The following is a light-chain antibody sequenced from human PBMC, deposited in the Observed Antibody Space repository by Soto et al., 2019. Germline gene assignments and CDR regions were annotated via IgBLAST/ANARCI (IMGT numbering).Light chain of an antibody. Sequence: DIQMTQSPSSLSASVGDRVTITCRASQSISSDLNRYQQKPGKAPKLLIYAASSLQSGVTSRFSGSGSGTDFTHTISSLQAEDFSTYYCQQSYSTPRTLGQGTKVEIK. CDR1: QSISSD. J-gene: IGKJ1*01. V-gene: IGKV1-39*01. CDR2: AAS. CDR3: QQSYSTPRT.